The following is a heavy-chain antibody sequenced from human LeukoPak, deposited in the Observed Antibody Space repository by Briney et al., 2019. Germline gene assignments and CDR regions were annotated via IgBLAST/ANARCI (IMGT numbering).Heavy chain of an antibody. V-gene: IGHV1-18*01. CDR1: GYTFTSYG. CDR3: ARTNDFWSGYPKYNWFDP. J-gene: IGHJ5*02. CDR2: ISAYNGNT. D-gene: IGHD3-3*01. Sequence: ASVKVSCKASGYTFTSYGISWVRQAPGQGLEWMGWISAYNGNTNYAQKFQGRVTITTDESTSTAYMELSSLRSEDTAVYYCARTNDFWSGYPKYNWFDPWGQGTLVTVSS.